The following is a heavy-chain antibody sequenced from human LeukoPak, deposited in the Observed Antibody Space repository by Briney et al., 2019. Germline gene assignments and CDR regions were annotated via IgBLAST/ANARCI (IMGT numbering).Heavy chain of an antibody. D-gene: IGHD5-24*01. CDR2: IKQGENEK. CDR3: ARDGYKDRYFDY. Sequence: GGSLRLSCAASGFTFSSYWVSWVRQAPGKGLEWVANIKQGENEKHYVDSARGRFTISRDNAKNSVYLQMNSLRAEDTAVYYCARDGYKDRYFDYWGQGTLVTVSS. J-gene: IGHJ4*02. V-gene: IGHV3-7*01. CDR1: GFTFSSYW.